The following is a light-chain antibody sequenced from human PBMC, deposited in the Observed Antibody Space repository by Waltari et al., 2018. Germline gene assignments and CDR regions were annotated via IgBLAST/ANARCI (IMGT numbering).Light chain of an antibody. CDR2: EVG. Sequence: QSALTQPASVSGPPGQSITISCTGSRSDIGGYNYVSWYQQYPDKAPKLIIYEVGGPPSGISTRFSGSKSGNTASLTISGLQAADEAHYYCSSFTRSNIVIFGGGTRLTVL. CDR3: SSFTRSNIVI. J-gene: IGLJ2*01. CDR1: RSDIGGYNY. V-gene: IGLV2-14*01.